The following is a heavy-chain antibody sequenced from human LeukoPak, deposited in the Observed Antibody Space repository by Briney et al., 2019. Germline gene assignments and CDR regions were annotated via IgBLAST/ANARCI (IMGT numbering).Heavy chain of an antibody. Sequence: GGSLRLSCAASGFTFSSYAMHWVRQAPGKGLEWVAVISYDGSNKYYADSVKGRFTISRDNSKNTLCLQMNSLRAEDTAVYYCARDRTPTITLWLFDYWGQGTLVTVSS. CDR1: GFTFSSYA. J-gene: IGHJ4*02. CDR2: ISYDGSNK. CDR3: ARDRTPTITLWLFDY. V-gene: IGHV3-30-3*01. D-gene: IGHD5-12*01.